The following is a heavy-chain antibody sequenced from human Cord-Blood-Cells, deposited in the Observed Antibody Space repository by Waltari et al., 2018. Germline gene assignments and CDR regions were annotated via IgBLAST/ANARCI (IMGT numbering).Heavy chain of an antibody. Sequence: QVQLVESGGGLVKPGGSLRLSCASSGFTLGDYYLSCICQAPGKGLEWVSYISSSGSTIYYADSVKGRFTISRDNAKNSLYLQMNSLRAEDTAVYYCARDRSSNAKFDYWGQGTLVTVSS. V-gene: IGHV3-11*04. CDR2: ISSSGSTI. CDR3: ARDRSSNAKFDY. CDR1: GFTLGDYY. D-gene: IGHD7-27*01. J-gene: IGHJ4*02.